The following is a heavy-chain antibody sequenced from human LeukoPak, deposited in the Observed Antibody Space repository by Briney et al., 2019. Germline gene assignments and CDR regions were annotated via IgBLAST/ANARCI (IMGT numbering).Heavy chain of an antibody. J-gene: IGHJ4*02. CDR2: ISSDGDNE. Sequence: PGGSLRLSCAGSGFTFSNYARDWVRQGPGKGLEGGAVISSDGDNEYYADSVKGRFTISRDNSKTTLYLQMNSLRPEDTAVYYCARDSYETIGYPYYFDYWGQGTLVTVSS. D-gene: IGHD3-22*01. CDR1: GFTFSNYA. CDR3: ARDSYETIGYPYYFDY. V-gene: IGHV3-30-3*01.